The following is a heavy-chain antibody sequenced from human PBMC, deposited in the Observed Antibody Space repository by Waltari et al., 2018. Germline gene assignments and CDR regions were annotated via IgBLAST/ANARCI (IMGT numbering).Heavy chain of an antibody. D-gene: IGHD3-3*01. V-gene: IGHV1-2*06. J-gene: IGHJ6*03. CDR3: ARGVYPIFGVVIPPPYYMDV. CDR2: INPNSGGT. CDR1: GYTFTGYY. Sequence: QVQLVQSGAEVKKPGASVKVSCKASGYTFTGYYMHWVRQAPGQGLEWMGRINPNSGGTNYAQKFQGRGTMTRDTFISTAYMELSRLRSDDTAVYYCARGVYPIFGVVIPPPYYMDVWGKGTTVTVSS.